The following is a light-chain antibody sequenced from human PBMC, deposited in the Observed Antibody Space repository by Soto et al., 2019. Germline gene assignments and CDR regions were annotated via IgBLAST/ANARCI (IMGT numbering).Light chain of an antibody. CDR2: SAS. J-gene: IGKJ4*01. V-gene: IGKV4-1*01. CDR1: QSVLSSADSNNY. Sequence: DIVMTQSPDSLAVSLGERATINCKSSQSVLSSADSNNYLAWFQQKPGQPPKLLIYSASTRESGVPERIRGSGSGTDFTLTISSLQAEDVAVYYCQQYYGSPLPFGGGTKVEIK. CDR3: QQYYGSPLP.